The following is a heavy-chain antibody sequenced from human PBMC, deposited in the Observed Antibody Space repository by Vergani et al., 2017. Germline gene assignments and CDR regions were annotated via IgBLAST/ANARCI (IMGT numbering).Heavy chain of an antibody. V-gene: IGHV4-61*02. CDR1: GGSISAGYYF. CDR2: ISASGNA. D-gene: IGHD2-15*01. J-gene: IGHJ3*01. CDR3: ARRSGGYYSGGKVHPLRTAFDV. Sequence: QVQLQASGPGRVKPSQTLSLTCTMSGGSISAGYYFWSWIRQPAGKGLEWLGHISASGNASHSPSLKTPVSMSVDTSKHHFSLTVTSVTAADTAIYFCARRSGGYYSGGKVHPLRTAFDVWGHGTVVTVSS.